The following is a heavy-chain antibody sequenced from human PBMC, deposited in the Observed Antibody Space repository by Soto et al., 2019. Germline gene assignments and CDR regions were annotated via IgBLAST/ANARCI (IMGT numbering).Heavy chain of an antibody. J-gene: IGHJ4*02. CDR3: AKGFTYYDFWSGVG. CDR1: GFTFSSYG. Sequence: QVQLVESGGGVVQPGRSLRLSCAASGFTFSSYGMHWVRQAPGKGLEWVAVISYDGSNKYYADSVKGRFTISRDNSKNTLYLQMNSLRAEDMAVYYCAKGFTYYDFWSGVGGGQGTLVTVSS. D-gene: IGHD3-3*01. V-gene: IGHV3-30*18. CDR2: ISYDGSNK.